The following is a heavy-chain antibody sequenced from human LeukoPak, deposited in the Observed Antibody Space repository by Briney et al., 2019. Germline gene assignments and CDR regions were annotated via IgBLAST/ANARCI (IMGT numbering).Heavy chain of an antibody. J-gene: IGHJ4*02. D-gene: IGHD4/OR15-4a*01. CDR2: INGDGSYT. Sequence: PGRSLRLSCATSGFTFSGYWMHWVRQAPGKGLVWLSLINGDGSYTIYADSVKGRFTISRDNAKNTLYLQMDSLRAEDTAVYYCARDGVQTTPFDYWGQGTLVTVSS. CDR3: ARDGVQTTPFDY. CDR1: GFTFSGYW. V-gene: IGHV3-74*01.